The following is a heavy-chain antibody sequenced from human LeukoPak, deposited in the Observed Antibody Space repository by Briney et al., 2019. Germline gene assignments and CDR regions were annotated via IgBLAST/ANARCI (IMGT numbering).Heavy chain of an antibody. CDR1: GGSFSSYY. J-gene: IGHJ5*02. D-gene: IGHD2-15*01. V-gene: IGHV4-39*07. CDR3: ARAQGYCSGGSCSNWFDP. CDR2: IYYSGST. Sequence: SETLSLTCAVYGGSFSSYYWGWIRQPPGKGLEWIGSIYYSGSTYYNPSLKSRVTISVDTSKNQFSLKLSSVTAADTAVYYCARAQGYCSGGSCSNWFDPWGQGTLVTVSS.